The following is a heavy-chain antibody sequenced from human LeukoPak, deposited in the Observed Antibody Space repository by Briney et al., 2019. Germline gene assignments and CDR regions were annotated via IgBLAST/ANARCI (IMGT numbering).Heavy chain of an antibody. Sequence: ESGGSLRLSCAASGFTFSSYAMSWVRQAPGKGLEWVSAISGSGGSTYYADSVKGRFTISRDNSKNTLYLQMNSLRAEDTAVYYCATRLVVVIANNWFDSWGQGTLVTVSS. V-gene: IGHV3-23*01. CDR1: GFTFSSYA. CDR3: ATRLVVVIANNWFDS. D-gene: IGHD2-21*01. CDR2: ISGSGGST. J-gene: IGHJ5*01.